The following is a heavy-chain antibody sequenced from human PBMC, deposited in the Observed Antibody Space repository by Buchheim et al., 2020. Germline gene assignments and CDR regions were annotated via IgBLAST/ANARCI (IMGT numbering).Heavy chain of an antibody. D-gene: IGHD3-22*01. Sequence: QLQLQESGPGLVKPSETLSLTCTVSGGSISSSSYYWGWIRQPLGKGLEWIGSIYYSGSTYYNPSLKSRVTMSVDTSKNQFSLKLSSVTAADTAVYYCARRYYYDSSGFLYWGQGTL. V-gene: IGHV4-39*01. CDR3: ARRYYYDSSGFLY. J-gene: IGHJ4*02. CDR2: IYYSGST. CDR1: GGSISSSSYY.